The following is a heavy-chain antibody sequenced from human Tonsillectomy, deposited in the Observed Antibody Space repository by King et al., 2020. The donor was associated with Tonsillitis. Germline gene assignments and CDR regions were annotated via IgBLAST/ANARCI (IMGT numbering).Heavy chain of an antibody. CDR1: GYTFTGYH. J-gene: IGHJ3*02. V-gene: IGHV1-2*02. Sequence: QLVRSGAEVKKPGASVKVSCKASGYTFTGYHMHWVRQARGQGLEWMGWISPNSGGTHYAQMFQGRVTMTRDTSITTASLELSGLRSDDTAVYYCGLFGTVYGACDIWGQGTMVTVSS. D-gene: IGHD2-21*01. CDR2: ISPNSGGT. CDR3: GLFGTVYGACDI.